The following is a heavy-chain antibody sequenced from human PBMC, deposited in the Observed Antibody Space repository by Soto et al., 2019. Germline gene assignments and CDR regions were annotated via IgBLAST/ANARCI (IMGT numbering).Heavy chain of an antibody. Sequence: QLQLQESGPGLVKPSQTLSLTCTVSGGSISSGNYYWSWIRQHPGKGLEWIGYIYYSGSTYYNPSLKSRLTISVDTSKNQFSLKLSSVTAADTAVYYCARTSFDTSGTAADPWGQGTLVTVSS. J-gene: IGHJ5*02. CDR2: IYYSGST. V-gene: IGHV4-31*03. D-gene: IGHD3-22*01. CDR1: GGSISSGNYY. CDR3: ARTSFDTSGTAADP.